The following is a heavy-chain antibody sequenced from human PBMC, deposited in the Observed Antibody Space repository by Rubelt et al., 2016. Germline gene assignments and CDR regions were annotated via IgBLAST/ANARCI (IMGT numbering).Heavy chain of an antibody. J-gene: IGHJ4*02. CDR2: IWYDGSNK. CDR3: AKGSSSWFFDY. D-gene: IGHD6-13*01. Sequence: LGGVAVIWYDGSNKYYADSVKGRFTISRDNSKNTLYLQMNSLRAEDTAVYYCAKGSSSWFFDYWGQGTLVTVSS. V-gene: IGHV3-33*06.